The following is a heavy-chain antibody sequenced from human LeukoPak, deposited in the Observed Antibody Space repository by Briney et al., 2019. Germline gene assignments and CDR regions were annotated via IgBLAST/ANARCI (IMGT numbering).Heavy chain of an antibody. D-gene: IGHD4-17*01. CDR3: AKEDYGDIYWYFDL. Sequence: QPGGSLRLSCAASGFTFSSYAMSWVRQAPGKGLEWVSAISGSGGGTYYADSVKGRFTISRDNSKNTLYLQTNSLRVQDTAVYYCAKEDYGDIYWYFDLWGRGTLVSVSS. V-gene: IGHV3-23*01. CDR2: ISGSGGGT. CDR1: GFTFSSYA. J-gene: IGHJ2*01.